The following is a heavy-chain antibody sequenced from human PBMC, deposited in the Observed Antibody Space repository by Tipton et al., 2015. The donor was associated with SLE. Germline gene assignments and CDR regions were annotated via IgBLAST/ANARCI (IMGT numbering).Heavy chain of an antibody. CDR3: ARDPAVAGTWYFDL. Sequence: TLSLTCTVSGGSISSHYWSWIRQPPGQGLEWIGYIYYSGSTNYNPSLKSRVTISVGTSKNQFSLKLSSVTAADTAVYYCARDPAVAGTWYFDLWGRGTLVTVSS. J-gene: IGHJ2*01. CDR2: IYYSGST. V-gene: IGHV4-59*11. CDR1: GGSISSHY. D-gene: IGHD6-19*01.